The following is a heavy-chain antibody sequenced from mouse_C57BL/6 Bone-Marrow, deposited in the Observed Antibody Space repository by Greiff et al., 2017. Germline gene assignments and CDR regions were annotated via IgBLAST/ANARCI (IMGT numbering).Heavy chain of an antibody. CDR2: ISGGGGNT. CDR3: SRQVTTVLATKYFDV. Sequence: EVHLVESGGGLVKPGGSLKLSCAASGFTFSSYTMSWVSQTPEQRLQWVAAISGGGGNTYYPESVKGRFTISRDNAKNILYLQLSSLRSEYTSLYYCSRQVTTVLATKYFDVWGTGTTVTVSS. D-gene: IGHD1-1*01. V-gene: IGHV5-9*01. J-gene: IGHJ1*03. CDR1: GFTFSSYT.